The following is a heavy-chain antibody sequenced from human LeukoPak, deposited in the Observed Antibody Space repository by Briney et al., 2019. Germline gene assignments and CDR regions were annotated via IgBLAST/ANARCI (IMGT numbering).Heavy chain of an antibody. D-gene: IGHD6-19*01. CDR3: ARVSDISVAAYFDY. V-gene: IGHV3-21*04. CDR2: ISISSNYK. CDR1: GFTFSRYS. J-gene: IGHJ4*02. Sequence: GGSLRLSCAASGFTFSRYSMNWVRQAPGKGLEWVSSISISSNYKYYPDSLKGRFTISRDNAKNSLYLQMNSLRAEDTALYYCARVSDISVAAYFDYWGQGTLVTVSS.